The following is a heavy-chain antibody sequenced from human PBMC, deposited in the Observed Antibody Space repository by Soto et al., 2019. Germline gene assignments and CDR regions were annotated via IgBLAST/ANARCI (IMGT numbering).Heavy chain of an antibody. CDR2: IYYSGST. D-gene: IGHD3-9*01. CDR3: ASLTVAPGDFDY. Sequence: PSETLSLTCTVSGGSISSSSYYWGWIRQPPGKGLEWIGSIYYSGSTNYNPSLKSRVTISVDKSKNQFSLKLSSVTAADTAVYYCASLTVAPGDFDYWGQGTLVTVSS. V-gene: IGHV4-39*07. J-gene: IGHJ4*02. CDR1: GGSISSSSYY.